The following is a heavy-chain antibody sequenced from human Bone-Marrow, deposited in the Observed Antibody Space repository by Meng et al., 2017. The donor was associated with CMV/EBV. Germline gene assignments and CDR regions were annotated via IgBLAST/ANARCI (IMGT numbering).Heavy chain of an antibody. CDR1: GFTVSSKY. CDR2: TYSGGNT. V-gene: IGHV3-66*02. J-gene: IGHJ4*02. Sequence: GGSLRLSCAASGFTVSSKYMSWVRQTPGKGLEWVSLTYSGGNTFYADSVKGRFTISRDNSKNTLYLQMNSLRAEDTAVYYCAGVGFGLYFDYWGQGTLVTVSS. D-gene: IGHD3-16*01. CDR3: AGVGFGLYFDY.